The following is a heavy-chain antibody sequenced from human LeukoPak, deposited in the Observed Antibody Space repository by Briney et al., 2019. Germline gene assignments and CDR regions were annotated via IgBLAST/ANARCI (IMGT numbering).Heavy chain of an antibody. Sequence: GGSLRLSCAASGFTFSSYAMSWVRQAPGKGLEWVSAISGSGGSTYYADSVKGRFTISRDNSKNTLYLQMNSLRAEDTAVYYCAKDGSGNYGGRYYYGMDVWGQGTTVTVSS. CDR2: ISGSGGST. CDR3: AKDGSGNYGGRYYYGMDV. J-gene: IGHJ6*02. CDR1: GFTFSSYA. D-gene: IGHD3-10*01. V-gene: IGHV3-23*01.